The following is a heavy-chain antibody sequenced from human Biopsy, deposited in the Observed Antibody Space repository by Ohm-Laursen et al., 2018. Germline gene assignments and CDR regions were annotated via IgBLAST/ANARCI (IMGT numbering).Heavy chain of an antibody. V-gene: IGHV4-34*01. CDR1: GGSFSGYY. CDR2: MNHGGST. CDR3: ARGSNWNDWSFDY. D-gene: IGHD1-20*01. Sequence: PGTLSLTCAVYGGSFSGYYWSWTRQPPGKGLEWIGEMNHGGSTNYNSSLKSRVTISVDTSKNQFSLKLNSVTAADTAVYYCARGSNWNDWSFDYWGQGTVVTVPS. J-gene: IGHJ4*02.